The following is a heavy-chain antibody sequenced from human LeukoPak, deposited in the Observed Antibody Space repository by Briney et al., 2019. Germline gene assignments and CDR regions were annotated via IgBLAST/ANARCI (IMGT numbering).Heavy chain of an antibody. CDR3: ARDLYSSGWYSDY. CDR1: GFTFSSYV. D-gene: IGHD6-19*01. Sequence: PGGSLRLSCAASGFTFSSYVMNWVRQAPGKGLEWVSSISDNGVTRYYADSVKGRFTISRDNAKNSLYLQMNSLRAEDTAVYYCARDLYSSGWYSDYWGQGTLVTVSS. CDR2: ISDNGVTR. V-gene: IGHV3-48*04. J-gene: IGHJ4*02.